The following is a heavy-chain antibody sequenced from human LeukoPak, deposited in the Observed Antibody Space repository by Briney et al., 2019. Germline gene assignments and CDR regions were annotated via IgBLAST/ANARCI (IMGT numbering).Heavy chain of an antibody. J-gene: IGHJ6*04. V-gene: IGHV3-74*01. CDR3: ARAEMSLRSLDV. D-gene: IGHD3-3*01. CDR1: GFTFSSYA. Sequence: PGGSLRLSCAASGFTFSSYAMTWVRQAPGKGLVWVSRINTDESSTSYADSVKGRFTISRDNAKNTLYLQMNSLRAEDTAVYYCARAEMSLRSLDVWGKGTTVTVSS. CDR2: INTDESST.